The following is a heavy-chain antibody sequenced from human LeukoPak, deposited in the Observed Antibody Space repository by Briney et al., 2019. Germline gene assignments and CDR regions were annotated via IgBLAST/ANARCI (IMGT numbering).Heavy chain of an antibody. V-gene: IGHV5-51*01. Sequence: GESLKISCKGYEYTFTNDWIACVRQMPGKGLEWMAIVYPVDSTTRYRPPFQGQVTVSADRSINTAYLQWSSLTASDTAIYYCVRHRVTRGWYDPIDYWGQGTLVTVSS. CDR3: VRHRVTRGWYDPIDY. CDR2: VYPVDSTT. CDR1: EYTFTNDW. D-gene: IGHD6-19*01. J-gene: IGHJ4*02.